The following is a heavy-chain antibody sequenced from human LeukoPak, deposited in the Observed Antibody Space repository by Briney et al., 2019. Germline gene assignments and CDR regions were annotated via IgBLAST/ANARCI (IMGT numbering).Heavy chain of an antibody. D-gene: IGHD1-26*01. J-gene: IGHJ4*02. Sequence: SETLSLTCTVSGDSLSISSFYWGWIRQPPGRGLEWIASMYFSGTSYHNSSLKSRVTTSVDTSKNQFSLKINSVTAADTAVYYCVRQGRIAGATILFWGQGTLVTVSS. CDR1: GDSLSISSFY. CDR2: MYFSGTS. V-gene: IGHV4-39*01. CDR3: VRQGRIAGATILF.